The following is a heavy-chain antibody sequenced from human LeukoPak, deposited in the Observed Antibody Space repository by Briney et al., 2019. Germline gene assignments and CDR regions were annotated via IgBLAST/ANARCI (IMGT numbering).Heavy chain of an antibody. CDR2: TYNVGTT. V-gene: IGHV3-66*01. D-gene: IGHD3-10*01. CDR3: ARGYGSGSYYF. Sequence: GGSLRLSCAASGFSVSSNYMNWVRQAPGKGLEWVSITYNVGTTYYTDSVKGRFTTSRDNSKNTLYLQMNSLRADDTAVYYCARGYGSGSYYFWGQGTLVTVSS. CDR1: GFSVSSNY. J-gene: IGHJ4*02.